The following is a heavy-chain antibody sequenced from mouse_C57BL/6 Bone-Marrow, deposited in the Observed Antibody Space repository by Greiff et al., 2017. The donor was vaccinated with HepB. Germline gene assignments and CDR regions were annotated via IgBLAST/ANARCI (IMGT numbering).Heavy chain of an antibody. CDR2: IDPSDSYT. CDR1: GYTFTSYW. Sequence: QVQLQQPGAELVKPGASVKLSCKASGYTFTSYWMQWVKQRPGQGLEWIGEIDPSDSYTNYNQQFKGKATLTVDTSSSTAYMQLSSLTSEDSAVYYCARGYFRFAYWGQGTLVTVSA. D-gene: IGHD2-3*01. V-gene: IGHV1-50*01. CDR3: ARGYFRFAY. J-gene: IGHJ3*01.